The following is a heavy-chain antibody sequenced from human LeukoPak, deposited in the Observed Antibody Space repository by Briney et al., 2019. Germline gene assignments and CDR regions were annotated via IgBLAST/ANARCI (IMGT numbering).Heavy chain of an antibody. CDR1: GFSVSTNY. V-gene: IGHV3-66*02. D-gene: IGHD2-8*02. CDR2: IYSDGST. J-gene: IGHJ5*02. CDR3: ARDGGVPDP. Sequence: GGSLRLSCAASGFSVSTNYMGWVRQAPGKGLEWVSVIYSDGSTHYAESVKGRLTISRDNPKNTLYLQMNSLRAEDTAVYYCARDGGVPDPWGQGTLVTVSS.